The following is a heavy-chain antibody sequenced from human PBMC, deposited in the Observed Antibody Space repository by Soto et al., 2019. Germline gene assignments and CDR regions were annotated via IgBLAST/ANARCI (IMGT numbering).Heavy chain of an antibody. V-gene: IGHV4-31*03. CDR2: IYYSGST. Sequence: SETLSLTCTVSGGSISSVGYYWSWIRQHPGKGLEWIGYIYYSGSTYYNPSLKSRITMSVDTSKNQFSLKLSSVTAADTAVYYCARVPDCINGICYPQPVDYWGQGTLVTVSS. J-gene: IGHJ4*02. CDR3: ARVPDCINGICYPQPVDY. D-gene: IGHD2-8*01. CDR1: GGSISSVGYY.